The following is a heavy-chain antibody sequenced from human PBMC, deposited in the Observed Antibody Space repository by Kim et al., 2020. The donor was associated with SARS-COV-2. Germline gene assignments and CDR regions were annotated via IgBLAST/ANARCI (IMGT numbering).Heavy chain of an antibody. Sequence: SETLSLTCTVSGGSISSPGYYWNWVRQLPGKGLEWIGYSSYSGGSNYNPPLRSRVFISLDASKGQFSVGLRSVTAADTAVYYCTRIPVERSGTYGWFDPWGQGILVTVSS. D-gene: IGHD3-10*01. CDR1: GGSISSPGYY. CDR2: SSYSGGS. V-gene: IGHV4-31*03. CDR3: TRIPVERSGTYGWFDP. J-gene: IGHJ5*02.